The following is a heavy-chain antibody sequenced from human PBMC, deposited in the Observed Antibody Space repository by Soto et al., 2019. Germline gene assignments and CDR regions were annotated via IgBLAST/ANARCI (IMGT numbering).Heavy chain of an antibody. CDR3: ARGLATLPVFAFDI. CDR1: GFSLSTSGVG. V-gene: IGHV2-5*01. J-gene: IGHJ3*02. CDR2: IYWSGDE. Sequence: QGTLKESGPTLVKPTQTLTLTCSFSGFSLSTSGVGVGWIRQSPGKALEWLALIYWSGDEHYRPSLKSRLSITKDTSKNRVVLIMTDMDLVDTATYYCARGLATLPVFAFDIWGQGTMVTVSS. D-gene: IGHD6-6*01.